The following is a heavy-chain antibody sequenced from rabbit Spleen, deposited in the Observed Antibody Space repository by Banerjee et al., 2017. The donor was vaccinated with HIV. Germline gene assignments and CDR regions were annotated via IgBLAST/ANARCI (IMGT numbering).Heavy chain of an antibody. CDR3: VRDLSSGWGEDL. Sequence: QQLVESGGGLVKPGASLTLTCKASGVSFSGSSYMCWVRQAPGKGLEWIACIELGSSGFTYFASWAKGRFTISKTSSTTVTLQMTSLTAADTATYFCVRDLSSGWGEDLWGPGTLVTVS. V-gene: IGHV1S40*01. CDR1: GVSFSGSSY. J-gene: IGHJ4*01. D-gene: IGHD4-1*01. CDR2: IELGSSGFT.